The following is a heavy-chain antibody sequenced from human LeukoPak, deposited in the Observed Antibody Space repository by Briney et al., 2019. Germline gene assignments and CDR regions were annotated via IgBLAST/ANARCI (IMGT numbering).Heavy chain of an antibody. CDR2: IFPGDSET. CDR3: ARRRDLYSGSYYPFDY. Sequence: GESLKISCKGSGYTFTSYWIGWVRQMPGKGLEWMGIIFPGDSETRHSPSFQGQVTISADKSISTAYLQWSSLKASDTAMYYCARRRDLYSGSYYPFDYWGQGTLVTVSS. D-gene: IGHD1-26*01. V-gene: IGHV5-51*01. CDR1: GYTFTSYW. J-gene: IGHJ4*02.